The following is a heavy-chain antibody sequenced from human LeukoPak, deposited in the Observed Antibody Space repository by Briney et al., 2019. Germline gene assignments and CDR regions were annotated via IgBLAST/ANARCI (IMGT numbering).Heavy chain of an antibody. CDR1: GFSVSSNY. V-gene: IGHV3-66*01. Sequence: GGSLRLSCAASGFSVSSNYMSWVRQAPGKGLEWVSVIYSGGSTYYADSVKGRFTISRDNSKNTLYLQMNGLRAEDTAVYYCARESYYYDSRRAFDYWGQGTLVTVSS. D-gene: IGHD3-22*01. CDR2: IYSGGST. CDR3: ARESYYYDSRRAFDY. J-gene: IGHJ4*02.